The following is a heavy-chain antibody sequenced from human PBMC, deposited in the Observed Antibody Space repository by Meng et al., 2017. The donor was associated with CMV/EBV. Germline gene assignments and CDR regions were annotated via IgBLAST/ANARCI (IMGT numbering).Heavy chain of an antibody. CDR2: ISSSGSTI. D-gene: IGHD2-2*01. Sequence: GESLKISCAASGFTFSSYEMNWVRQAPGKGLEWVSYISSSGSTIYYADSVKGRFTISRDNAKNSLYLKMNSLRAEDTAVYYCARLRLLGYCSSTSCPYGMDVWGQGTTVTVSS. V-gene: IGHV3-48*03. CDR1: GFTFSSYE. CDR3: ARLRLLGYCSSTSCPYGMDV. J-gene: IGHJ6*02.